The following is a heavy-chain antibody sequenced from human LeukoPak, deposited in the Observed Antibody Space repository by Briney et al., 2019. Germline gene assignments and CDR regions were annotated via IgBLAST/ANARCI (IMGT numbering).Heavy chain of an antibody. CDR2: IIPILGIA. CDR3: ARVPQQLLSTNYGWFDP. V-gene: IGHV1-69*04. J-gene: IGHJ5*02. Sequence: ASVKVSCKASGGTFSSYAISWVRQAPGQGLEWMGRIIPILGIANYAQKFQGRVTITADKSTSTAYMELSSLRSEDTAVYYCARVPQQLLSTNYGWFDPWGQGTLVTVSS. D-gene: IGHD2-2*01. CDR1: GGTFSSYA.